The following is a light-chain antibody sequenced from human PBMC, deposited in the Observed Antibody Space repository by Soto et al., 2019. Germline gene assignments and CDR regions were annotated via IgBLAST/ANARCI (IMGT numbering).Light chain of an antibody. CDR3: QQRSSWPLT. J-gene: IGKJ4*01. Sequence: EIVLTQSPATLSLSPGERATLSCRASQNINNNLGWYQQKPGQAPRLLISDASNRATGIPARFSGRGSGTDFSLTISSLEPEDFEVYYCQQRSSWPLTFGGGTKVEIK. CDR2: DAS. CDR1: QNINNN. V-gene: IGKV3-11*01.